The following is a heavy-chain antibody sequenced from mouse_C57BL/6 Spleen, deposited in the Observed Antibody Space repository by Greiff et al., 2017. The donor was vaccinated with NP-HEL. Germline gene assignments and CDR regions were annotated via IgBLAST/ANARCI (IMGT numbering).Heavy chain of an antibody. CDR1: GYAFSSSW. CDR2: IYPGDGDT. V-gene: IGHV1-82*01. CDR3: ANTLKLGRGFAY. Sequence: VQLQQSGPELVKPGASVKISCKASGYAFSSSWMNWVKQRPGKGLEWIGRIYPGDGDTNYNGKFKGKATLTADKSSSTAYMQLSSLTSGDSAVYFCANTLKLGRGFAYWGQGTLVTVSA. J-gene: IGHJ3*01. D-gene: IGHD4-1*01.